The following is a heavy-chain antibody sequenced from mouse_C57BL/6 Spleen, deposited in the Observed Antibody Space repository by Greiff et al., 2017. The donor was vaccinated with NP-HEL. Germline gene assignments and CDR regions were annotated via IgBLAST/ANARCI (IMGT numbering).Heavy chain of an antibody. J-gene: IGHJ2*01. V-gene: IGHV1-82*01. CDR3: ARHGGWYFDY. Sequence: QVQLKQSGPELVKPGASVKISCKASGYAFSSSWMNWVKQRPGKGLEWIGRIYPGDGDTNYNGKFKGKATLTADKSSSTAYMQLSSLTSEDSAVYFCARHGGWYFDYWGQGTTLTVSS. CDR1: GYAFSSSW. CDR2: IYPGDGDT.